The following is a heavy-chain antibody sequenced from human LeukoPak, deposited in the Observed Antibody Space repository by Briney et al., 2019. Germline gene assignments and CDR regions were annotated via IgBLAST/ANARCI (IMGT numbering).Heavy chain of an antibody. CDR1: GYTFTSYG. Sequence: ASVTVSCTASGYTFTSYGISWVRQAPGQGLEWMGWISAYNDNPNYAQKLQGRVTMTTDTSTSTAYMELRSLRSDDTAVYYCARAFRGYYYDSSGYSRAYYFDYWGQGTLVTVSS. V-gene: IGHV1-18*01. CDR2: ISAYNDNP. CDR3: ARAFRGYYYDSSGYSRAYYFDY. J-gene: IGHJ4*02. D-gene: IGHD3-22*01.